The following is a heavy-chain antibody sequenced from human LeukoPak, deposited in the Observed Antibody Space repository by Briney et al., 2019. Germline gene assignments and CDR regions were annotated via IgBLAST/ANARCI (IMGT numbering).Heavy chain of an antibody. D-gene: IGHD5-12*01. CDR2: LFYSGNT. Sequence: SETLSLTCTVSGGSISSYYWSWIRQPPGKGLEWIGYLFYSGNTNSSPSLKSRVTISTDTSKNQFSLRLKSVTAADTAVYFCGRVRTGNTGSPEYFEDWGQGTLVTVSS. V-gene: IGHV4-59*01. CDR1: GGSISSYY. J-gene: IGHJ1*01. CDR3: GRVRTGNTGSPEYFED.